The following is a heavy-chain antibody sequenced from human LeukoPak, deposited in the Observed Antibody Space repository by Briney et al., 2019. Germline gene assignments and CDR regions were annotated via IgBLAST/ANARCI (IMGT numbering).Heavy chain of an antibody. Sequence: GGSLRLSCAASGFTFSSYSMNWVRQAPGKGLEWVSSISSSSSYIYYADSVKGRFTISRDNARNSLFLQMNSPRAEDTAVYYCARVPMVRGIAYDAFDMWGQGTMVTVSS. CDR1: GFTFSSYS. CDR3: ARVPMVRGIAYDAFDM. D-gene: IGHD3-10*01. J-gene: IGHJ3*02. V-gene: IGHV3-21*01. CDR2: ISSSSSYI.